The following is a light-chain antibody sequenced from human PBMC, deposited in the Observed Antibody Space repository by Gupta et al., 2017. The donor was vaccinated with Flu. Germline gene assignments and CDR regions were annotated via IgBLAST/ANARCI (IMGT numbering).Light chain of an antibody. CDR3: ATWDDSLSGRV. CDR1: SSNIGSHS. Sequence: QSVLTQPPSASGTPGQRVNISCSGSSSNIGSHSVYWYQQLPGAAPKLLIYRIDQRPSGVPDRFSGSKSGTSTSLAISGLRSEDEADYYCATWDDSLSGRVFGGGTKLTVL. V-gene: IGLV1-47*01. J-gene: IGLJ3*02. CDR2: RID.